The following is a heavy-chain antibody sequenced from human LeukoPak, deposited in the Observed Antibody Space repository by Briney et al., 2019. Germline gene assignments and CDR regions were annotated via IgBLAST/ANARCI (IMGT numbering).Heavy chain of an antibody. J-gene: IGHJ5*02. CDR1: GYTFTSYY. CDR3: ARGYYYDSSGYYYGRDWFDP. Sequence: ASVKVSCKASGYTFTSYYMHWVRQAPGQGLEWMGIINPSGGSTSYAQKFQGRVTMTRDTSTSTVYMELSSLRSEDTAVYYCARGYYYDSSGYYYGRDWFDPWGQGTLVTVSS. D-gene: IGHD3-22*01. CDR2: INPSGGST. V-gene: IGHV1-46*01.